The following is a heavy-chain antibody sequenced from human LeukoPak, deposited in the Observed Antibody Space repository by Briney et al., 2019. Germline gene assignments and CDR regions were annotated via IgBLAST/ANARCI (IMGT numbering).Heavy chain of an antibody. Sequence: GGSLRLSCAASGFTFSTYNMNWVRQAPGKGLEWVSSISSSSSYIYYADSVKGRFTISRDNAKNSLYLQMNSLRAEDTAVYYCARDHYCSSTSCNMDVWGQGTTVTVSS. CDR1: GFTFSTYN. D-gene: IGHD2-2*01. CDR2: ISSSSSYI. CDR3: ARDHYCSSTSCNMDV. J-gene: IGHJ6*02. V-gene: IGHV3-21*01.